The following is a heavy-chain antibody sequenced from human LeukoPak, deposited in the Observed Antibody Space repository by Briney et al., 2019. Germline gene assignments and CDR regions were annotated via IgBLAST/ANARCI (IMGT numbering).Heavy chain of an antibody. CDR2: INSDGSST. J-gene: IGHJ4*02. D-gene: IGHD2-15*01. Sequence: GGSLRLSCAASGFTFSSYWMHWVRQAPGKGLVWVSRINSDGSSTSYADSVKGRLTISRDNAKNTLYLQMNSLRAEDTAVYYCAREVVVVAATSGLDYWGQGTLVTVSS. CDR1: GFTFSSYW. CDR3: AREVVVVAATSGLDY. V-gene: IGHV3-74*01.